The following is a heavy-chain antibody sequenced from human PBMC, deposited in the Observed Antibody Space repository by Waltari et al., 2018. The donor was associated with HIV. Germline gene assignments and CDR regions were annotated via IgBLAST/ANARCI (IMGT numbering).Heavy chain of an antibody. D-gene: IGHD3-9*01. CDR2: VYYTGCP. Sequence: QLQLQESGPGLVTPSETLSLTCSVSGGSISTSSFYWAWIRQGPGKGLEWIGSVYYTGCPFTHPSLGSRLSVAVDTSKKEVSLRLSSVTAADTAVYYCAIHMISERGSYDILTGFDYWGQGTLVTVSS. V-gene: IGHV4-39*01. CDR3: AIHMISERGSYDILTGFDY. J-gene: IGHJ4*02. CDR1: GGSISTSSFY.